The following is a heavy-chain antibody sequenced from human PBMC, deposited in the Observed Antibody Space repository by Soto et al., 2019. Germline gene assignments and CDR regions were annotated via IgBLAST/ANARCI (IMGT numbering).Heavy chain of an antibody. Sequence: WGSLRLSCAASGFTFTRYSINFFRHAPCKGLEWVSSISSTTNYIYYGDSMKGRFTISRDNAKNSLYLEMNSLRAEDTAVYYCARESEDLTSNFDYWGQGTLVTVSS. J-gene: IGHJ4*02. CDR1: GFTFTRYS. CDR2: ISSTTNYI. V-gene: IGHV3-21*06. CDR3: ARESEDLTSNFDY.